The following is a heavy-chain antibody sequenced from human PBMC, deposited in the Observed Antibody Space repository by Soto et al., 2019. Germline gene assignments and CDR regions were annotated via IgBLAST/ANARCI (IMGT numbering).Heavy chain of an antibody. Sequence: ASVKVSCKASGYTVTSYGISWVRQAPGQGLEWIGWISAYNGNTNYAQKLQGRVTSNTHTCTSTAYRGLGSLRSDDTAVYYWARAVVGYSLYHWGQGTLVPVSS. J-gene: IGHJ5*02. CDR3: ARAVVGYSLYH. CDR2: ISAYNGNT. V-gene: IGHV1-18*01. CDR1: GYTVTSYG. D-gene: IGHD2-15*01.